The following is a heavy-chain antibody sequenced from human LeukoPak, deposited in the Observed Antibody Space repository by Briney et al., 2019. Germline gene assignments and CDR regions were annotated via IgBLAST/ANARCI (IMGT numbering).Heavy chain of an antibody. V-gene: IGHV1-69*02. D-gene: IGHD2-15*01. CDR3: ASGGNPYSYYYYYMDV. CDR1: GGTFSSYT. J-gene: IGHJ6*03. Sequence: GASVEVSCKASGGTFSSYTISWVRQAPGQGLEWMGRIIPILGIANYAQKFQGRVTITADKSTSTAYMELSSLRSEDTAVYYCASGGNPYSYYYYYMDVWGKGTTVTVSS. CDR2: IIPILGIA.